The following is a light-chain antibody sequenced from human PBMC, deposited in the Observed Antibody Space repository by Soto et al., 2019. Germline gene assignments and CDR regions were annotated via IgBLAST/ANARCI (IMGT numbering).Light chain of an antibody. CDR2: GAS. CDR1: QSVSGF. V-gene: IGKV1-5*01. J-gene: IGKJ1*01. Sequence: DIQMTQSPSTLSASVGDRVTITCRASQSVSGFLAWYQQKPGKAPKLLLFGASPLETGVPSRFSGSGSETEFTLTITGLQPYDFATYYWQHYRHVPWTFGQGTKVEVK. CDR3: QHYRHVPWT.